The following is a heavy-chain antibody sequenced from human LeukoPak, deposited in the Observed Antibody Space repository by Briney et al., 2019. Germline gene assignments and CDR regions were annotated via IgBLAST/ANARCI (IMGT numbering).Heavy chain of an antibody. J-gene: IGHJ6*03. CDR2: ISYDGSNK. CDR1: GFTFSSYA. D-gene: IGHD2-15*01. V-gene: IGHV3-30*04. CDR3: ARDVLSATHLYYYYYYYMDV. Sequence: PGGSLRLSCAASGFTFSSYAMHWVRQAPGKGLEWVAVISYDGSNKYYADSVKGRFTISRDNSKNTLYLQMNSLRAEDTAVYYCARDVLSATHLYYYYYYYMDVWGKGTTVTVSS.